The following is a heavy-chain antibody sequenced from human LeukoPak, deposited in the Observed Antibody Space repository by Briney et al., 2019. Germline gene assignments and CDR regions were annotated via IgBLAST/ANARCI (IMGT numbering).Heavy chain of an antibody. CDR2: INHSGST. CDR1: GGSFSGYY. V-gene: IGHV4-34*01. D-gene: IGHD3-10*01. CDR3: ARTRPSYYYGSGSYLHLFDY. Sequence: SESLSLTCAVYGGSFSGYYWSWIRQPPGKGLEWIGEINHSGSTNYNPSLKSRVTISVDTSKNQFSLKLSSVTAADTAVYYCARTRPSYYYGSGSYLHLFDYWGQGTLVTVSS. J-gene: IGHJ4*02.